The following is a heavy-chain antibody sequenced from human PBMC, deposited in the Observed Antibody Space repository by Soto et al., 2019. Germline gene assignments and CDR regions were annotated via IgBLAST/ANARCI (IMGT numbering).Heavy chain of an antibody. Sequence: SETLSLTCAVYGGSFSGYYWSWIRQPPGKGLEWIGEINHSGSTNYNPSLKSRVTISVDTSKNQFSLKLSSVTAADTAVYYCARGLVLSTNYYYYYMDVWGKGTTVTVSS. CDR2: INHSGST. CDR3: ARGLVLSTNYYYYYMDV. CDR1: GGSFSGYY. V-gene: IGHV4-34*01. J-gene: IGHJ6*03. D-gene: IGHD1-1*01.